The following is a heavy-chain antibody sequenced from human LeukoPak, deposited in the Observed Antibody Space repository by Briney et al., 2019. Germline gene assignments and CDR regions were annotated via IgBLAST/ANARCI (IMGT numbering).Heavy chain of an antibody. Sequence: GASVKVSCKTSGYTFTSYYIHWVRQAPGQGLEWMGIINPSGGSTSYAQKFQGRVTMTRDTSTSTVYMELSSLRSEDTAVYYCARVDPREGPVYWGQGTPVTVSS. CDR2: INPSGGST. CDR3: ARVDPREGPVY. V-gene: IGHV1-46*01. J-gene: IGHJ4*02. CDR1: GYTFTSYY. D-gene: IGHD6-19*01.